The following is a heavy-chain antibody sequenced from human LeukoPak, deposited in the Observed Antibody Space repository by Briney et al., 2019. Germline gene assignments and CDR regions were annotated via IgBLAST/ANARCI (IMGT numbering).Heavy chain of an antibody. Sequence: GGSLRLSCAVYGFTFTRDDMHWVRQAPGKGLEWVSAIRSDGSNEWYVDSVKGRFTISRDNSKNTLFLQMSSLRTEDTAVYYCAKLETTVTTKPQDYWGQGTLVTVSS. CDR3: AKLETTVTTKPQDY. CDR2: IRSDGSNE. CDR1: GFTFTRDD. V-gene: IGHV3-30*02. J-gene: IGHJ4*02. D-gene: IGHD4-17*01.